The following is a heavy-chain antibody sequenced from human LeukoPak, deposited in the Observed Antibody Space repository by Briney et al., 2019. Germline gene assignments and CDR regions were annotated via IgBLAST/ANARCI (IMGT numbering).Heavy chain of an antibody. CDR1: GFTFSSYS. Sequence: PGGSLRLSCAASGFTFSSYSMNWVRQAPGKGLEWVSSISSSSSYIYYADSVKGRFTISRDNAKSSLYLQMNSLRAEDTAVYYCARASDSSGYDFDYWGQGTLVTVSS. CDR2: ISSSSSYI. J-gene: IGHJ4*02. V-gene: IGHV3-21*01. CDR3: ARASDSSGYDFDY. D-gene: IGHD3-22*01.